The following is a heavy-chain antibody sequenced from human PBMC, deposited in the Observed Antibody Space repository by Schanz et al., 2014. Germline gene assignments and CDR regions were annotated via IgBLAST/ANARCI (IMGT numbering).Heavy chain of an antibody. CDR2: ISASGGST. V-gene: IGHV3-23*01. Sequence: EVHLLESGGGLVQPGGSLRLSCSASGFTFTNYAMSWVRQAPGKGLEWVSAISASGGSTYYADSVKGRFTISRDNSKNTLYLQMNSLRAEDTAVYYCAKGRFGELRAFDIWGQGTMVTVSS. D-gene: IGHD3-10*01. J-gene: IGHJ3*02. CDR1: GFTFTNYA. CDR3: AKGRFGELRAFDI.